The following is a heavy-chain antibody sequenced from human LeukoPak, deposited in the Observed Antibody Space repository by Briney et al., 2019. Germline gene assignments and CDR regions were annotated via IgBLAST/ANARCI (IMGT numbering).Heavy chain of an antibody. Sequence: PGGSLRLSCAASGFTVSSNYMSWVRQAPGKGLEWGSVIYRGGSTYYAHSVKGRFTISRDNSKNTLYLQMNSLRAEDTAVYYCARAGRIAVAGYYFDYWGQGTLVTVSS. D-gene: IGHD6-19*01. CDR2: IYRGGST. CDR1: GFTVSSNY. V-gene: IGHV3-66*01. CDR3: ARAGRIAVAGYYFDY. J-gene: IGHJ4*02.